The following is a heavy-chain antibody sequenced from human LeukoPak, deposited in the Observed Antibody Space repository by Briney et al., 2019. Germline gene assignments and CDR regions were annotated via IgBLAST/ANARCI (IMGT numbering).Heavy chain of an antibody. CDR2: ISYDGTKE. V-gene: IGHV3-30*06. CDR1: GFTFSSFW. CDR3: ARARIRTGSGYYYYMNV. D-gene: IGHD3-10*01. Sequence: PGGSLRLSCAGSGFTFSSFWMNWVPQAPGKGLEWVSVISYDGTKEYYADSVKGRFTISRDNSKNTLYLEMDSLRAEDTAVFYCARARIRTGSGYYYYMNVWGNGTTVTVSS. J-gene: IGHJ6*03.